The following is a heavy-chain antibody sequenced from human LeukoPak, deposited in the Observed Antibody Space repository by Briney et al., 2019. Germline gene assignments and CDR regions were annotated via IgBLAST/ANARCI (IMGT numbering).Heavy chain of an antibody. CDR3: ARDTYNWNPNYYYYYMDV. Sequence: SVKVSCKASGYTFTSYYMHWVRQAPGQGLEWMGGIIPIFGTANYAQKFQGRVTITADKSTSTAYMELSSLRSEDTAVYYCARDTYNWNPNYYYYYMDVWGKGTTVTVSS. D-gene: IGHD1-1*01. CDR2: IIPIFGTA. V-gene: IGHV1-69*06. J-gene: IGHJ6*03. CDR1: GYTFTSYY.